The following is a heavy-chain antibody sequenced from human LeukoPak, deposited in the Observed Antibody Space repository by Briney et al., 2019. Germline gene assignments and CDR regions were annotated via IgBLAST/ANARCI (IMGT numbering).Heavy chain of an antibody. CDR3: ASSHLSTRAAFDI. D-gene: IGHD2-2*01. J-gene: IGHJ3*02. CDR2: ISGSGGST. CDR1: GFTFSSYA. V-gene: IGHV3-23*01. Sequence: GGSLRLSCAASGFTFSSYAMSWVRQAPGKGLEWVSAISGSGGSTYYADSVKGRFTISRDNSKNTLYLQMNSLRAEDTAVYYCASSHLSTRAAFDIWGQGTMVTVSS.